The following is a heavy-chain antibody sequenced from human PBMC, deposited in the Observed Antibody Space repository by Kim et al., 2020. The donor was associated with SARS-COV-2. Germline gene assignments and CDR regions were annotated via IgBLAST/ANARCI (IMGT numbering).Heavy chain of an antibody. J-gene: IGHJ4*02. CDR2: IIPIFGTA. CDR1: GNTFSNYA. V-gene: IGHV1-69*13. D-gene: IGHD5-12*01. CDR3: GHQESGDGYNLYYFNY. Sequence: SVKVSCKASGNTFSNYAISWVRQAPGQGLEWMGGIIPIFGTATYAQKFRGRVTITADESVSTAYMELSSLRSEDTAVYYCGHQESGDGYNLYYFNYWGRGTLVTVSS.